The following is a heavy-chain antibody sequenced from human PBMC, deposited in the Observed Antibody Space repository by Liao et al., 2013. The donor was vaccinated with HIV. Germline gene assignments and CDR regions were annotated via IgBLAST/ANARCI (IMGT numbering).Heavy chain of an antibody. J-gene: IGHJ4*02. CDR2: ISHSGST. CDR3: ARAESGYNTGWFFDS. CDR1: GGSISTGGYA. V-gene: IGHV4-30-2*01. D-gene: IGHD6-19*01. Sequence: QLQLKESGSGLVKSSQTLSLTCAVSGGSISTGGYAWSWIRQPPGKGLEWIGHISHSGSTNYNPSLKSRVTISVDRSKNQFSLKLSSVTAADTAVYYCARAESGYNTGWFFDSWGQGTLVTVSS.